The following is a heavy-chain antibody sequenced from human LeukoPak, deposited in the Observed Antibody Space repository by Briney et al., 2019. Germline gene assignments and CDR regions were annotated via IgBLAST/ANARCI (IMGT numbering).Heavy chain of an antibody. Sequence: GGSLRLSCAASGFTFVDYGMSWVRQAPGKGLEWVSGINWDGGSTGYAESVKGRFTISRDNAKNSLYLQMNSLRAEDTALYHCARVGYSGYQYYFDYWGQGTLVTVSS. CDR3: ARVGYSGYQYYFDY. V-gene: IGHV3-20*01. D-gene: IGHD5-12*01. CDR2: INWDGGST. J-gene: IGHJ4*02. CDR1: GFTFVDYG.